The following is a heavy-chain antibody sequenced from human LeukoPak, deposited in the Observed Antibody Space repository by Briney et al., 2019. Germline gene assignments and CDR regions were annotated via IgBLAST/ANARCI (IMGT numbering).Heavy chain of an antibody. Sequence: SETLSLTCTVSGGSISSGDYYWSWIRQPPGKGLEWVGYIYYSGSTYYNPSLKSRVTISVDTSKNQFSLKLSSVTAADTAVYYCARVLVRGWFDPWGQGTLVTVSS. D-gene: IGHD3-10*01. V-gene: IGHV4-30-4*01. CDR1: GGSISSGDYY. CDR3: ARVLVRGWFDP. J-gene: IGHJ5*02. CDR2: IYYSGST.